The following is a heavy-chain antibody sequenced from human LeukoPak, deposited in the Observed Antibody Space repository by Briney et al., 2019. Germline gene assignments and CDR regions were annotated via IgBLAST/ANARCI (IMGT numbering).Heavy chain of an antibody. D-gene: IGHD6-13*01. Sequence: KSSETLSLTCSVSGGSISSNNYYWGWIRQPPGVGLEWIGTIYYSGRTSYNPSLKSRVTISVDTSKNHFSLRLSSVTAADTAVYYCARYSSNWGSLDYWGQGTLVTVSS. CDR3: ARYSSNWGSLDY. CDR2: IYYSGRT. V-gene: IGHV4-39*07. CDR1: GGSISSNNYY. J-gene: IGHJ4*02.